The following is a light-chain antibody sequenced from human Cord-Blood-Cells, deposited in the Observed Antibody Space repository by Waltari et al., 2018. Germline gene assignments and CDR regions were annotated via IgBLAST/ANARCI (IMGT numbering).Light chain of an antibody. J-gene: IGLJ2*01. CDR3: GTWDSSLIAVV. CDR1: NSHLGHYK. V-gene: IGLV1-51*01. CDR2: DNN. Sequence: QSVFTAPPSGYPAPGEKVPLSWPGLNSHLGHYKDAWYQQLPGTAPKPLIYDNNKRPSGIPGRFSGSKSGTSATLGITGLQTGDEAEYYCGTWDSSLIAVVFGGGTKLTVL.